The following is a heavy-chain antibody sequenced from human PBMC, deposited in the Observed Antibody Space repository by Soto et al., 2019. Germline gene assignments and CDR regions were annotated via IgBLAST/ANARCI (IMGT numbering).Heavy chain of an antibody. Sequence: PSETLSLTCTVSGGSISSYYWSWIQQPPGKGLEWIGYIYYSGSTNYNPSLKSRVTISVDTSKNQFSLKLGSVTAADTAVYCCARSYGDYYPLFDYWGQGTLVTVSS. D-gene: IGHD4-17*01. V-gene: IGHV4-59*01. CDR2: IYYSGST. CDR1: GGSISSYY. J-gene: IGHJ4*02. CDR3: ARSYGDYYPLFDY.